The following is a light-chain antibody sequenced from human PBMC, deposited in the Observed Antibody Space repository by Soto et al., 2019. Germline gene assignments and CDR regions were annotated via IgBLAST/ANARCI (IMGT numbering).Light chain of an antibody. V-gene: IGLV2-14*01. J-gene: IGLJ2*01. CDR3: SSYTSSSPG. CDR2: DVS. CDR1: SSDVGGYNY. Sequence: QSALTQPASVSGSPGQSITISGTGTSSDVGGYNYVSWYQQHPGKAPKLMIYDVSNRPPGVSNRHSVSMSGNTASLTISGLQAEDEADYYCSSYTSSSPGFGGGTK.